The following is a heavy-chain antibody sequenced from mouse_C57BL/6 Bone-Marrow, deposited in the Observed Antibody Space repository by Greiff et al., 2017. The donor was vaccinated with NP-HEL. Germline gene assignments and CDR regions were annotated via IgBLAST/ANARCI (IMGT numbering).Heavy chain of an antibody. CDR2: INPNNGGT. D-gene: IGHD1-1*02. J-gene: IGHJ4*01. CDR1: GYTFTDYY. Sequence: EVQLQQSGPELVKPGASVKISCKASGYTFTDYYMNWVKQSHGKSLEWIGDINPNNGGTSYNQKFKGKATLTVDKSSSTAYMELRSLTSEDSAVYYCARGHYGYYAMDYWGQGTSVTVSS. V-gene: IGHV1-26*01. CDR3: ARGHYGYYAMDY.